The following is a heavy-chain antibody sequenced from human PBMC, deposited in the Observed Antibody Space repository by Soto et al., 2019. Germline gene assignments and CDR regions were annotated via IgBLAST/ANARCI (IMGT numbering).Heavy chain of an antibody. CDR3: ARDRRHYDSSGYFDY. CDR2: ISSSDNII. V-gene: IGHV3-11*01. J-gene: IGHJ4*02. Sequence: PGGSLRLSCAASGFIFSDYYMSWIRQAPGKGLEWISYISSSDNIIYYADSVKGRFTISRDNAKNSLYLQMNSLRAEDTAVYYCARDRRHYDSSGYFDYWGQGTLVTVSS. D-gene: IGHD3-22*01. CDR1: GFIFSDYY.